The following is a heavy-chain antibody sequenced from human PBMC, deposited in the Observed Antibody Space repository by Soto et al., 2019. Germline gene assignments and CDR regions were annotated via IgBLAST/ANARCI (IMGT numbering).Heavy chain of an antibody. CDR2: ISGSGDST. CDR3: AKVGTVVTAELDY. D-gene: IGHD2-21*02. CDR1: VFTFSSFA. J-gene: IGHJ4*02. V-gene: IGHV3-23*01. Sequence: GPLRLSGAASVFTFSSFAMSWVRQAPGKGLEWVSAISGSGDSTYYADSVKGRFTISRDNSKNTLYLQMNSLRAEDTAVYYCAKVGTVVTAELDYWGQGTLVTVSS.